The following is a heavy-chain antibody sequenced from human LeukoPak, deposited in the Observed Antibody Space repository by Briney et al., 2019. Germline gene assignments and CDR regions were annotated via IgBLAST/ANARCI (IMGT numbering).Heavy chain of an antibody. CDR2: ISAYNGNT. CDR1: GYTFTNYG. Sequence: ASVRVSCKTSGYTFTNYGLSWVRQAPGQGLEWMGWISAYNGNTDYAQNLQGRVTLTTDTSTTTAYMELRSLGSDDTAVYYCARDQSLVAYSSTWFDYWGQGTLVTVSS. J-gene: IGHJ4*02. CDR3: ARDQSLVAYSSTWFDY. V-gene: IGHV1-18*01. D-gene: IGHD6-13*01.